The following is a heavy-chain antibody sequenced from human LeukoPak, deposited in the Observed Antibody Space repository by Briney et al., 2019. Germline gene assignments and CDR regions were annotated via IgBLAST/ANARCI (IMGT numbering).Heavy chain of an antibody. CDR3: ARDGAEMASITFAFYM. CDR2: ISSGSTT. V-gene: IGHV3-11*01. D-gene: IGHD5-24*01. Sequence: PGGSLRLTCAASRFTFSDNYMGWIRQAPGKGLEWVSYISSGSTTYYADSVKGRFTISRDNGRKSLYLQMDSLRAEDTAVYHCARDGAEMASITFAFYMWGQGTLVTVSS. CDR1: RFTFSDNY. J-gene: IGHJ3*02.